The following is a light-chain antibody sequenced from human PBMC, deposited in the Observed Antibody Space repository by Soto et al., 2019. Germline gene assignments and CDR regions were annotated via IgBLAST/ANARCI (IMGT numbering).Light chain of an antibody. CDR1: SSDVGGYNY. CDR2: EVS. CDR3: SSYTSSSTRV. V-gene: IGLV2-14*01. J-gene: IGLJ3*02. Sequence: QSVLTQPASVSGSPGQSITFSCTGTSSDVGGYNYVSWYQQHPGKAPKLMIYEVSNRPSGVSNRFSGPKSGNTASLTISGLQAEDEADYYCSSYTSSSTRVFGGGTKLTVL.